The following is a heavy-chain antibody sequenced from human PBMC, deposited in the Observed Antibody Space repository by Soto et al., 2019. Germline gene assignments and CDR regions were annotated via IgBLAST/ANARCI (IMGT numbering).Heavy chain of an antibody. J-gene: IGHJ4*02. Sequence: QVQLVESGGGVVQPGRSLRLSCAASGFTFSSYAMHWVRQAPGKGLEWVAVISYDGSNKYYADSVKGRFTISRDNSKNALYLQMNSLRAEDKAVYYCARDLSYWGQGTLVTVCS. CDR2: ISYDGSNK. V-gene: IGHV3-30-3*01. CDR1: GFTFSSYA. CDR3: ARDLSY. D-gene: IGHD3-9*01.